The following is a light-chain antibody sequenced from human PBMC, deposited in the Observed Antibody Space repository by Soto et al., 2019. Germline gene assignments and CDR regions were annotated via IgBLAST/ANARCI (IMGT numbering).Light chain of an antibody. J-gene: IGKJ1*01. CDR3: QQYNNWPPPWT. Sequence: EIVLTQSPGTLSLSPGERATLSCRASQSVSSSYLAWYQQKPGQAPRLLIYGASTRATGIPARFSGSGSGTEFTLTISSLQSEDFAVYYCQQYNNWPPPWTFGQGTKVDIK. V-gene: IGKV3-15*01. CDR1: QSVSSSY. CDR2: GAS.